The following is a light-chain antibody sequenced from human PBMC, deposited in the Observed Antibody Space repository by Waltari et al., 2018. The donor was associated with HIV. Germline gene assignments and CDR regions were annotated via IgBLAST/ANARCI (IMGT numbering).Light chain of an antibody. V-gene: IGLV2-23*02. CDR2: EVS. CDR3: CSYAGSSTYVV. Sequence: QSALTLPPSVSGSPGQSSTIPCTGTSSDVGIYNVASCYQQPPGKAPKLIIYEVSKRPSGVSNRFAGSKSGNTASLTISGLQAEDEADYHCCSYAGSSTYVVFGGGTKLTVL. J-gene: IGLJ2*01. CDR1: SSDVGIYNV.